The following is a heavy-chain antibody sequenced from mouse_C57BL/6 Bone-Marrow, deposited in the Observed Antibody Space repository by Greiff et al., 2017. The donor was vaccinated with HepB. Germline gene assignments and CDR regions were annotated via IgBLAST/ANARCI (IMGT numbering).Heavy chain of an antibody. Sequence: VQLKESGPGLVKPSQSLSLTCSVTGYSITSGYYWNWIRQFPGNKLEWMGYISYDGSNNYNPSLKNRISITRDTSKNQFFLKLNSVTTEDTATYYCARHYDYDGAMDYWGQGTSVTVSS. D-gene: IGHD2-4*01. CDR2: ISYDGSN. CDR1: GYSITSGYY. CDR3: ARHYDYDGAMDY. V-gene: IGHV3-6*01. J-gene: IGHJ4*01.